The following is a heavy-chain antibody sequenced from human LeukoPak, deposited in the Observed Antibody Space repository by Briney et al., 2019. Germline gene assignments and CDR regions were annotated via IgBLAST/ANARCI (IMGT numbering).Heavy chain of an antibody. J-gene: IGHJ4*02. D-gene: IGHD5-24*01. CDR3: STVLNGDTDY. CDR2: IKSKTDGETT. V-gene: IGHV3-15*01. Sequence: WGSPRLSCAASGFTFRDVWMSWVRQAPGKGLEWVGRIKSKTDGETTQYAAPVKGRFTISRDDSRNTLYLQMDSLTTGDTAVYYCSTVLNGDTDYWGRGDLVTVSS. CDR1: GFTFRDVW.